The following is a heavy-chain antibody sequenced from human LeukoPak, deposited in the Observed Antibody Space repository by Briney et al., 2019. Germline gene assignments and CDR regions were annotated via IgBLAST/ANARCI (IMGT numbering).Heavy chain of an antibody. J-gene: IGHJ4*02. D-gene: IGHD2-15*01. Sequence: GASVKISCKTSGYTFTGYNLNWVRQAPGQGLEWMGWINPNSGDADYEQKFQGRVTMTRDTSISTAYMELSSLRSDDTAVYYCARDYESVVVVAARWYFDYWGQGTLVTVSS. V-gene: IGHV1-2*02. CDR1: GYTFTGYN. CDR3: ARDYESVVVVAARWYFDY. CDR2: INPNSGDA.